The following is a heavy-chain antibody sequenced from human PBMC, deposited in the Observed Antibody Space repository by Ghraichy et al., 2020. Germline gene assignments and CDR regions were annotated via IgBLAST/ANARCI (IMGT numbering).Heavy chain of an antibody. CDR3: ARDGSVAGTRFDY. V-gene: IGHV4-39*07. J-gene: IGHJ4*02. CDR1: GGSISSSSYY. Sequence: SCTVSGGSISSSSYYWGWIRQPPGKGLEWIGSIYYSGSTYYNPSLKSRVTISVDTSKNQFSLKLSSVTAADTAVYYCARDGSVAGTRFDYWGQGTLVTVSS. CDR2: IYYSGST. D-gene: IGHD6-19*01.